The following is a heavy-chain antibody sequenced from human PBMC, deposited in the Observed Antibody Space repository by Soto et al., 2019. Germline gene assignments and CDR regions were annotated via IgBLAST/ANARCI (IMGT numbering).Heavy chain of an antibody. D-gene: IGHD2-21*01. CDR1: GGSFSGYY. J-gene: IGHJ3*02. CDR3: ASGLQGEGTHNDAFDI. V-gene: IGHV4-34*01. Sequence: SETLSLTCAVYGGSFSGYYWSWIRQPPGKGLEWIGEINHRGSTNYNPSLKSRVTISVDTSKNQFSLKLSSVTAADTAVYYCASGLQGEGTHNDAFDIWGQGTMVTVSS. CDR2: INHRGST.